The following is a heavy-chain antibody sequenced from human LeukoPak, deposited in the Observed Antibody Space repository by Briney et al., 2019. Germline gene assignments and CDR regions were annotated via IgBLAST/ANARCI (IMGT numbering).Heavy chain of an antibody. V-gene: IGHV4-34*01. D-gene: IGHD6-6*01. CDR3: ARAKTVEYSSSSYKYYFDY. CDR1: GGSFSGYY. CDR2: INHSGST. J-gene: IGHJ4*02. Sequence: PSETLSLTCAVYGGSFSGYYWSWIRQPPGKGLEWIGEINHSGSTNYNPSLKSRVTISVDTSKNQSSLKLSSATAADTAVYYCARAKTVEYSSSSYKYYFDYWGQGTLVTVSS.